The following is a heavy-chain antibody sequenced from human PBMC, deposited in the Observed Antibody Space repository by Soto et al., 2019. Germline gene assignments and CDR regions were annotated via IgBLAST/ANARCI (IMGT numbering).Heavy chain of an antibody. V-gene: IGHV1-3*01. CDR2: INVGNGNT. Sequence: QVQLVQSGAEVKKPGASVKVSCKASGYTFSSYAIHWVRQAPGQRLEWMGWINVGNGNTKYSQKFQGRVTLTRDTSASTAYLELSSLRSEDAAVYYCAGPKGSYGPFYWPFDLWGRGTLVSVSS. CDR3: AGPKGSYGPFYWPFDL. D-gene: IGHD3-16*01. J-gene: IGHJ2*01. CDR1: GYTFSSYA.